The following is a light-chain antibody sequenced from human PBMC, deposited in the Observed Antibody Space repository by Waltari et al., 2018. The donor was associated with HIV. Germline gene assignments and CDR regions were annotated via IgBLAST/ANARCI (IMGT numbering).Light chain of an antibody. CDR2: LVT. Sequence: IVLTQSPLSLPVTLGQSASISCRSSRSLRHRLDIDYLFLYKQKTGQSPQLLIHLVTNRASGVPDRFSGSGSGSDFTLKISRVEADDVGIYYCMQALQTPWTFGQGTRV. V-gene: IGKV2-28*01. CDR3: MQALQTPWT. J-gene: IGKJ1*01. CDR1: RSLRHRLDIDY.